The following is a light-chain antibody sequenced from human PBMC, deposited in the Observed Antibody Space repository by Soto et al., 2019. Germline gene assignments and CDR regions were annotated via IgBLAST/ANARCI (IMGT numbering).Light chain of an antibody. CDR3: SSYAGSNILL. Sequence: QSALTQPRSVSGSPGQSVTISCTGTTGDVGAYNFVSWYQLHPGKAPKLMIYDASKRPSGVPDRFSASKSGNTASLTVSGLQAEDEADYYCSSYAGSNILLFGGGTKLTVL. CDR1: TGDVGAYNF. CDR2: DAS. J-gene: IGLJ2*01. V-gene: IGLV2-11*01.